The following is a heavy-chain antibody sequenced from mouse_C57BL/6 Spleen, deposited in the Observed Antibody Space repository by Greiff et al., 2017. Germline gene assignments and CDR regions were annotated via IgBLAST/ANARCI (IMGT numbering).Heavy chain of an antibody. J-gene: IGHJ4*01. Sequence: EVMLVESVAELVRPGASVKLSCTASGFNIKNTYMHWVKQRPEQGLEWIGRIDPANGNTKYAPKFQGKATITADTSSNTAYLQLSSLTSEDTAIYYCASGYYGTGYYAMDYWGQGTSVTVSS. D-gene: IGHD1-1*01. CDR3: ASGYYGTGYYAMDY. V-gene: IGHV14-3*01. CDR2: IDPANGNT. CDR1: GFNIKNTY.